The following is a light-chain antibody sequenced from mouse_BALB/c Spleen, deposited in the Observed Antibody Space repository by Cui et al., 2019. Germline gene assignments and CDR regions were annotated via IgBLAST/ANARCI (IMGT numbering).Light chain of an antibody. CDR1: QDINKF. V-gene: IGKV19-93*01. CDR3: LQYGKLLFT. CDR2: YTY. Sequence: DIQLTQSPSSLSASLGGKITITCKASQDINKFIAWDQHKPGKGPRLLKHYTYTFQPGIPSRFRGSGSGRDYFFSISNLEAEDIANYCWLQYGKLLFTFGAGTKLEIK. J-gene: IGKJ4*01.